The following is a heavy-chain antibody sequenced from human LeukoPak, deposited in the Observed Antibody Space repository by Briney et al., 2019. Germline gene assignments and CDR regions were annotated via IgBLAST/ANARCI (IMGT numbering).Heavy chain of an antibody. V-gene: IGHV3-9*01. CDR3: AKGPGYGYGSYFDY. Sequence: GGSLRLSCTASGFALSNHWMNWVRQAPGKGLEWVSGISWNSGSIGYADSVKGRFTISRDNAKNSLYLQMNSLRAEDTALYYCAKGPGYGYGSYFDYWGQGTLVTVSS. CDR2: ISWNSGSI. CDR1: GFALSNHW. J-gene: IGHJ4*02. D-gene: IGHD5-18*01.